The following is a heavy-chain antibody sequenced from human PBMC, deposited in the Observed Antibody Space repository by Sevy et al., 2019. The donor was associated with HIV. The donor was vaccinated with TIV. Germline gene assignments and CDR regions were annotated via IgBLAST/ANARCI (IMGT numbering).Heavy chain of an antibody. J-gene: IGHJ4*02. Sequence: GSLRLSCTASGFTFSDYYMSGIRQAPGKGLEWVSYISTSSSYTSYPDSVKGQFTISRDNAKNSLYLQMNSLSVEDTALYYCDRVRYNYGQKYFDYWGQRTLVTVSS. V-gene: IGHV3-11*06. D-gene: IGHD5-18*01. CDR1: GFTFSDYY. CDR2: ISTSSSYT. CDR3: DRVRYNYGQKYFDY.